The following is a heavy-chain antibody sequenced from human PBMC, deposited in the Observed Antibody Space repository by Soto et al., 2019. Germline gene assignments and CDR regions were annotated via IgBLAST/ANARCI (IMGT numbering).Heavy chain of an antibody. CDR2: INPSGGST. D-gene: IGHD1-26*01. V-gene: IGHV1-46*01. CDR1: GYSFTSYH. Sequence: ASVKVSGKASGYSFTSYHMHWVRQAPGQGLEWMGVINPSGGSTSYAQKFQGRVTMTRDTSTSTVYMELSSLRSEDTAVYYRARDSGSYYRNDAFDIWGQGTMVTVSS. J-gene: IGHJ3*02. CDR3: ARDSGSYYRNDAFDI.